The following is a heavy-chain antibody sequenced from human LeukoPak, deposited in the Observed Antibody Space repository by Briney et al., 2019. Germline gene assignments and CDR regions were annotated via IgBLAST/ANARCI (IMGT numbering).Heavy chain of an antibody. CDR1: GYTFNTYA. V-gene: IGHV1-18*01. CDR2: INPTNGNT. CDR3: AREGGGNDFFDF. Sequence: ASVKVSCKASGYTFNTYAISWVRQAPGQGLEWIGWINPTNGNTNFVQSLQGRVTVTTDTSTSTAYMELGNLRSDDTAVYFCAREGGGNDFFDFWGQGTLVTVAS. J-gene: IGHJ4*02. D-gene: IGHD4-23*01.